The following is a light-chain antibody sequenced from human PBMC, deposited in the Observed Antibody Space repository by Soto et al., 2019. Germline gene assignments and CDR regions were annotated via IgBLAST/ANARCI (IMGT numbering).Light chain of an antibody. CDR2: GAT. CDR1: QSVRSSY. J-gene: IGKJ3*01. V-gene: IGKV3-20*01. Sequence: EIVLTQSPGTLSLSPGERATLSCRASQSVRSSYLAWYQQKPGQAPRPLIYGATNRATGVPDRFSGSGSGTEFSLTITRLEPEDFAVYYCQLYGSSPRFTFGPGTKVDVK. CDR3: QLYGSSPRFT.